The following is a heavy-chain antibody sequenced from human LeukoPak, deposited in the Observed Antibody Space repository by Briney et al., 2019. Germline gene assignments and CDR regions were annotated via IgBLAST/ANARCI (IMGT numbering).Heavy chain of an antibody. CDR3: AKDKDSSGWYVDY. CDR2: ISWNSGSI. Sequence: GRSLRLSCAASGFTFDDYAMHWVRQAPGKGLEWVSGISWNSGSIGYADSVKGRFTISRDNAKNSLYLQMNSLRAEDTALYYCAKDKDSSGWYVDYWGQGTLVTVSS. V-gene: IGHV3-9*01. CDR1: GFTFDDYA. D-gene: IGHD6-19*01. J-gene: IGHJ4*02.